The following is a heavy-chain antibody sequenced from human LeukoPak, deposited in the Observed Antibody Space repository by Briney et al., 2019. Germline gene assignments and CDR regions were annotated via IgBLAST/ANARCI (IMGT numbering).Heavy chain of an antibody. D-gene: IGHD5-24*01. J-gene: IGHJ4*02. CDR3: ARDLGSGMATSPGDY. Sequence: GASVKVSCKASGGTFSSYAISWVRQAPGQGLEWMGWINPDSGGTHYAQKFQGRVTLTRDTSIGTAYMELSRLRSDDTAVYYCARDLGSGMATSPGDYWGQGTLVTVSS. CDR2: INPDSGGT. V-gene: IGHV1-2*02. CDR1: GGTFSSYA.